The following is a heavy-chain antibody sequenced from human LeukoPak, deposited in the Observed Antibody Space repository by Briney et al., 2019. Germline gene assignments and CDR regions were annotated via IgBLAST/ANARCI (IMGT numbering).Heavy chain of an antibody. CDR3: ARDGIYCSGGGCYFGLGDYFDY. J-gene: IGHJ4*02. CDR2: ISYDGSNK. Sequence: GRSLRLSCAASGFTFSSYAMHWDRQAPGKGLEWVAVISYDGSNKYYADSVKGRFTISRDNSKNTLYLQMNSLRAEDTAVYYCARDGIYCSGGGCYFGLGDYFDYWGQGTLVTVSS. V-gene: IGHV3-30*01. CDR1: GFTFSSYA. D-gene: IGHD2-15*01.